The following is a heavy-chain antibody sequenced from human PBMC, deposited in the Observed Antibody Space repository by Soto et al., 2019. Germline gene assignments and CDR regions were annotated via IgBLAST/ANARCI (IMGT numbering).Heavy chain of an antibody. V-gene: IGHV3-11*06. CDR1: VFTFSHDG. Sequence: GWPLILSCAAAVFTFSHDGMRLVRQAPGEWREGVSYISISSSYTNYADSVKVRFTISRDNAKNSLYLQMNSLRAEYTALYSCARGEADRHFNYYYYYGMDVCGQGPTVTVYS. D-gene: IGHD6-6*01. CDR2: ISISSSYT. CDR3: ARGEADRHFNYYYYYGMDV. J-gene: IGHJ6*02.